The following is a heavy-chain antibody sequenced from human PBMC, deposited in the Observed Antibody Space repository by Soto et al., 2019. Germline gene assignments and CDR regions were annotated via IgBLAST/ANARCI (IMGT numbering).Heavy chain of an antibody. J-gene: IGHJ4*02. V-gene: IGHV3-7*01. D-gene: IGHD3-16*01. CDR2: IKEDVGEG. CDR1: GFTFKNYW. Sequence: PASGFTFKNYWMSWVRQAPGKGLEWVANIKEDVGEGYYVDSVKGRYTISRDNAKNSLYLQMNSLRGEDTPVYFCATTTSVWGGRDYWGQGTLVTVSS. CDR3: ATTTSVWGGRDY.